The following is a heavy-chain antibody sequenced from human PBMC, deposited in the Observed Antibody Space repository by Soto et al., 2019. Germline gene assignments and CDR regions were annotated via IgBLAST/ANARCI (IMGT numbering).Heavy chain of an antibody. V-gene: IGHV4-59*08. CDR1: GGSTSSYY. CDR2: IYYSGST. Sequence: ETLCLTCTASGGSTSSYYWSWIRQPPGKGLEWIGYIYYSGSTNYNPSLKSRVTISVDTSKNQFSLKLSSVTAADTAVYYCASGRTRYDFWSGHHFDYWGQGTLVPVSS. D-gene: IGHD3-3*01. J-gene: IGHJ4*02. CDR3: ASGRTRYDFWSGHHFDY.